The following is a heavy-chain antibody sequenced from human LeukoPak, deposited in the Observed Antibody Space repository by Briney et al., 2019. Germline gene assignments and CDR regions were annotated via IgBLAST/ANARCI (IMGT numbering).Heavy chain of an antibody. CDR2: ICYTGSP. Sequence: SETLSLTCTVSGGSISSSYWSWIRQTPGKGLEWIGYICYTGSPNYNPSLKGRVPISGDTSRNQFSLKDSPQQHHSGNAHLDQDGPQNTRWPMGTAQPFPDP. CDR3: QDGPQNTRWPMGTAQPFPDP. CDR1: GGSISSSY. V-gene: IGHV4-59*01. J-gene: IGHJ5*02. D-gene: IGHD6-13*01.